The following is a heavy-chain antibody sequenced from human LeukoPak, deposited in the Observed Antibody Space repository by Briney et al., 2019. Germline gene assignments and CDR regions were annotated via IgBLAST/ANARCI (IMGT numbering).Heavy chain of an antibody. CDR3: ARGFYSSGNYNWFDP. V-gene: IGHV5-51*01. Sequence: GESLKISCKASGYSFTTYWIGWVRQMPGKGLEWMGIIYPADSTAHYSPSFQGQVTVSADRSISTAYLQWSSLKASDTAMYYCARGFYSSGNYNWFDPWGQGTLVTVSS. CDR1: GYSFTTYW. CDR2: IYPADSTA. D-gene: IGHD3-10*01. J-gene: IGHJ5*02.